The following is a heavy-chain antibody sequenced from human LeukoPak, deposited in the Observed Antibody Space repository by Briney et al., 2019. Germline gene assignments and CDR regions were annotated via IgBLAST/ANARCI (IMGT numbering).Heavy chain of an antibody. D-gene: IGHD6-13*01. V-gene: IGHV3-73*01. CDR3: TTAVGTDFYDYGLDV. Sequence: GGSLRLSCAASGFTFSGSAMHWVRQASGKGLEWVGRIRSKANTYATAYAASVKGRFTISRDDSKNTAYLQLNSLKTEDTAVYYCTTAVGTDFYDYGLDVWGQGTTVTVSS. J-gene: IGHJ6*02. CDR1: GFTFSGSA. CDR2: IRSKANTYAT.